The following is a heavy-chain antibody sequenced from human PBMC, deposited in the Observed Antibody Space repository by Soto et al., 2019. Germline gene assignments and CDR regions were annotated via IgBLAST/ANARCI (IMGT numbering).Heavy chain of an antibody. Sequence: QVQLQESGPGLVKPSETLSLTCTVSGGSISSYYWSWIRQPPGKRLEWIGYIYDSGSTNYNPSLKSRVTISVDTSKNQFSLKLTSVTAADTAVYYCAAPPRYWGQGTLVTVSS. V-gene: IGHV4-59*01. J-gene: IGHJ4*02. CDR3: AAPPRY. CDR1: GGSISSYY. CDR2: IYDSGST. D-gene: IGHD6-6*01.